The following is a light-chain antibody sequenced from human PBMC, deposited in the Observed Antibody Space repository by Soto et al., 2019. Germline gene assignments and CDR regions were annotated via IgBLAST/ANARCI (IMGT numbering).Light chain of an antibody. CDR1: ALPKQY. CDR2: KDS. V-gene: IGLV3-25*02. Sequence: SYELTQPPSVSVSPGQTARITCSGDALPKQYAYWYQQKPGQAPVLVIYKDSERPSGIPERFSGSSSGTTVTLTISGVQAEDEADYCCQSADSSGILFGGGTKLTVL. J-gene: IGLJ2*01. CDR3: QSADSSGIL.